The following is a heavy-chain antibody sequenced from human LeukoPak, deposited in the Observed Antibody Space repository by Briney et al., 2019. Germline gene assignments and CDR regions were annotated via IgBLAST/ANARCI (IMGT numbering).Heavy chain of an antibody. V-gene: IGHV3-53*01. CDR3: ARGGPSYYYYGMDV. J-gene: IGHJ6*02. D-gene: IGHD2-15*01. Sequence: GGSLRLSCAASGFTVSSNYMSWVRQAPGKGLEWVSVIYSGGSTYYADSVEGRFTISRDNSKNTLYLQMNSLRAEDTAVYYCARGGPSYYYYGMDVWGQGTTVTVS. CDR1: GFTVSSNY. CDR2: IYSGGST.